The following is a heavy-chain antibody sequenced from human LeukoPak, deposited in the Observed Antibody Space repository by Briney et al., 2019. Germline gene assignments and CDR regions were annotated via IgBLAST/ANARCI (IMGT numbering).Heavy chain of an antibody. D-gene: IGHD6-19*01. V-gene: IGHV4-34*01. CDR2: INHRGST. J-gene: IGHJ4*02. Sequence: SETLSLTCAVYGGSFSGYYWSWIRQPPGKGLEWIGEINHRGSTNYNPSPKSRVTISVDTSKNQFSLKLSSVTAADTAVYYCAGKAVAGPYFDYWGQGTLVTVSS. CDR3: AGKAVAGPYFDY. CDR1: GGSFSGYY.